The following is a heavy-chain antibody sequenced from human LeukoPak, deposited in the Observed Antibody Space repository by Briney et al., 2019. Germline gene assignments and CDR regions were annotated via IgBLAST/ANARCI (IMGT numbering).Heavy chain of an antibody. CDR2: INQDGSEK. J-gene: IGHJ4*02. V-gene: IGHV3-7*01. CDR1: GFTFSTYW. Sequence: GGSLRLSCAASGFTFSTYWMSWVRQAPGKGLKYVANINQDGSEKYYVDSVKGRFTVSRDNAKNSLYLQMNSLRAEDTAVYYCARDPRSGSYLDYWGQGTLVTVFS. CDR3: ARDPRSGSYLDY. D-gene: IGHD1-26*01.